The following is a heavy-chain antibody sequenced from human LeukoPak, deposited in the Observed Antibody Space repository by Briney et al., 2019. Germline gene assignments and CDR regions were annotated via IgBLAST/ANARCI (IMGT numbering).Heavy chain of an antibody. J-gene: IGHJ4*02. CDR2: ISGSGGST. V-gene: IGHV3-23*01. Sequence: PGGSLRLSCAASGFTFSSYAMSWVRQAPGKGLEWVSAISGSGGSTYYADSVKGRFTTSRDNSKNTLYLQMNSLRAEDTAVYYCAKPRYYYDSSSFDYWGQGTLVTVSS. CDR3: AKPRYYYDSSSFDY. D-gene: IGHD3-22*01. CDR1: GFTFSSYA.